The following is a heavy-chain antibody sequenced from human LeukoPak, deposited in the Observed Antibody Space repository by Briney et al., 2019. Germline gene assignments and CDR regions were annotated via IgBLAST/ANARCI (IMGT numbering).Heavy chain of an antibody. V-gene: IGHV3-7*01. CDR2: IKQDGSEK. CDR1: GFTFSSYW. J-gene: IGHJ6*02. Sequence: PGGSLRLSCAASGFTFSSYWMSWVRQAPGKRLEWVANIKQDGSEKYYVGSVKGRFTISRVNAKNSLYLQMNSLRPEDTAVYYCARSPSLLYGMDVWGQGTTVTVSS. CDR3: ARSPSLLYGMDV.